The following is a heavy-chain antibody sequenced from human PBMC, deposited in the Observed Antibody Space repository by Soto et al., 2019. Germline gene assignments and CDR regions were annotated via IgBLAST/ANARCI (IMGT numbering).Heavy chain of an antibody. D-gene: IGHD5-12*01. V-gene: IGHV3-30*18. Sequence: GSLRLSCSASGFTFNIYGMHWVRQAPGKGLEWVALISYDGSNKNYGDFVKGRFTISRDNSKNTLYLQMNSLRVEDTAVYYCAKDRAPYSGYDSALDYWGQGTQVTVSS. CDR3: AKDRAPYSGYDSALDY. CDR2: ISYDGSNK. J-gene: IGHJ4*02. CDR1: GFTFNIYG.